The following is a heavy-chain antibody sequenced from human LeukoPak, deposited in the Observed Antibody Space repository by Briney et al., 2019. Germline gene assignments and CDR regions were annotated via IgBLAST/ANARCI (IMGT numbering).Heavy chain of an antibody. D-gene: IGHD4-17*01. CDR1: GGSISSSSYY. V-gene: IGHV4-39*01. CDR3: ARQKETTDSGFDY. CDR2: IYYSGST. J-gene: IGHJ4*02. Sequence: SETLSLTCTVSGGSISSSSYYWGWIRQPPGKGLEWNGSIYYSGSTYYNPSLKSRVTISVDTSKNQFSLKLSSVTAADTVVYYCARQKETTDSGFDYWGQGTLVTVSS.